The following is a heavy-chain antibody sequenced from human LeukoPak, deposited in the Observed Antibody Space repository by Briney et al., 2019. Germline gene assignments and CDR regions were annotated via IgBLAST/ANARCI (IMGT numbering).Heavy chain of an antibody. V-gene: IGHV3-23*01. CDR3: AKDRDSSSCP. CDR1: GVTFTSDA. CDR2: ISSNCGST. Sequence: PAGSLRLSCAASGVTFTSDAISWGRQPPRQGLDLVSAISSNCGSTYYAASVKGRFTISRDNSKNTLYLQMHSLRAEDTAVYYCAKDRDSSSCPWGQGTLVTVSS. D-gene: IGHD6-13*01. J-gene: IGHJ5*02.